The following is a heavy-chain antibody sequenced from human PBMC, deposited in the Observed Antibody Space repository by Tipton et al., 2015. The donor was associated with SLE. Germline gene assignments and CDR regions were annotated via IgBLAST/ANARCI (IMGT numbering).Heavy chain of an antibody. D-gene: IGHD3-16*01. CDR2: IYYSGST. CDR1: GGSISSYY. J-gene: IGHJ2*01. CDR3: ARLLVAGGTWYFDL. Sequence: TLSLTCTVSGGSISSYYWSWIRQTPGKGLEWIAYIYYSGSTNYNPSLKSRVTISGDTSKNQFSLKLTSVAAADTAVYYCARLLVAGGTWYFDLWGRGTLVTVSS. V-gene: IGHV4-59*08.